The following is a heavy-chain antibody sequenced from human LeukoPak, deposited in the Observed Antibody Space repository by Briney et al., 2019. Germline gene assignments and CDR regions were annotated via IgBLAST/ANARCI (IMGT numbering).Heavy chain of an antibody. Sequence: GGSLRLSCAASGFPFSNYWMSWVRQAPGKGLEWVANIKQDGSETYYVDSVKGRFTISRDNAKNSLYLQMNSLRAEDTAVYLCARDRRGITAAVFMDYWGQGTLVTVSS. V-gene: IGHV3-7*05. D-gene: IGHD6-13*01. J-gene: IGHJ4*02. CDR1: GFPFSNYW. CDR3: ARDRRGITAAVFMDY. CDR2: IKQDGSET.